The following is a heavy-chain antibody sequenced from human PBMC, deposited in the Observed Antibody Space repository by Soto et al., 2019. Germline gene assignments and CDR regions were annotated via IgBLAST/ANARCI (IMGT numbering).Heavy chain of an antibody. V-gene: IGHV5-10-1*01. CDR2: IDPSDSYT. J-gene: IGHJ3*02. Sequence: GESLKISCKGSGYSFTSYWISWVRQMPGKGLEWMGRIDPSDSYTNYSPSFQGHVTISADKSISTAYLQWSSLKASDTDMYYCARHIVVVVTAAPDAFDIWGQGTMVTVSS. D-gene: IGHD2-2*01. CDR1: GYSFTSYW. CDR3: ARHIVVVVTAAPDAFDI.